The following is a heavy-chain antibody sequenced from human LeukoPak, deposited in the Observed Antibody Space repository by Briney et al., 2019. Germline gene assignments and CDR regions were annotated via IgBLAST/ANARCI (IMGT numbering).Heavy chain of an antibody. CDR2: IYYSGST. CDR3: ARDANSGSYYLHGAFDI. D-gene: IGHD1-26*01. V-gene: IGHV4-31*03. J-gene: IGHJ3*02. Sequence: NPSQTLSLTCTVSGGSISSGGYYWSWIRQHPGKGLEWIGYIYYSGSTYYNPSLKSRVTISVDTSKNQFSLKLSSVTAADTAMYYCARDANSGSYYLHGAFDIWGQGTMVTVSS. CDR1: GGSISSGGYY.